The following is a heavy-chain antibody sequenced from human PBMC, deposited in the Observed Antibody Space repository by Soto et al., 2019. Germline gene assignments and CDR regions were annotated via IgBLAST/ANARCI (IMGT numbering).Heavy chain of an antibody. CDR1: GFTFSSYW. V-gene: IGHV3-7*03. CDR2: IKQDGSEK. D-gene: IGHD3-3*01. J-gene: IGHJ6*02. Sequence: GGSLRLSCVASGFTFSSYWMSWVRQAPGKGLEWVANIKQDGSEKYYVDSVEGRFTISRDNAKNSLYFQTNSLRAEDTAVYYCVRDKPGRTAIFGPDYYDYPMDVWGQGTTVTVSS. CDR3: VRDKPGRTAIFGPDYYDYPMDV.